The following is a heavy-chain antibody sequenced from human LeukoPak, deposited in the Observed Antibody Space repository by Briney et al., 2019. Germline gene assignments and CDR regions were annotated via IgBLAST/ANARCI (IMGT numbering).Heavy chain of an antibody. CDR3: AKGYFYDSSGYYFDY. V-gene: IGHV3-33*06. J-gene: IGHJ4*02. CDR2: IWYDGSNK. D-gene: IGHD3-22*01. Sequence: GGSLRLSCAASGFTFSSYGMHWVRQAPGKGLEWVAVIWYDGSNKYYADSVKGRFTISRDNSKDTLYLQMNSLRAEDTAVYYCAKGYFYDSSGYYFDYWGQGTLVTVSS. CDR1: GFTFSSYG.